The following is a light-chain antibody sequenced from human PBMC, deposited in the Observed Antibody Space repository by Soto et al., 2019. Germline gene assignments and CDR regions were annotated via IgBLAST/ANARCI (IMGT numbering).Light chain of an antibody. CDR1: QSVSSN. J-gene: IGKJ1*01. V-gene: IGKV3-15*01. CDR2: GAS. CDR3: QQYNNWPRT. Sequence: EIVLTQSPGTLSLSPGERATLSFGASQSVSSNLAWYQQKPGQAPRLLIYGASTRATGIPARFSGSGSGTEFTLTISSLQSEDFAVYYCQQYNNWPRTFGQGTKVDI.